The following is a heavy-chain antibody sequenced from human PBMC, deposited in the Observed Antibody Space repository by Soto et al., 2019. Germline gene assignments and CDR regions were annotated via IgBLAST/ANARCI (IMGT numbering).Heavy chain of an antibody. Sequence: PSETLSLTCAVSGGSISSGGYSWSWIRQPPGKGLEWIGYIYHSGSTYYNPSLKSRVTISVDRSKNQFSLKLSSVTAADTAVYYCARVMVYALDPWGQGTLVTVS. V-gene: IGHV4-30-2*01. CDR3: ARVMVYALDP. CDR2: IYHSGST. D-gene: IGHD2-8*01. J-gene: IGHJ5*02. CDR1: GGSISSGGYS.